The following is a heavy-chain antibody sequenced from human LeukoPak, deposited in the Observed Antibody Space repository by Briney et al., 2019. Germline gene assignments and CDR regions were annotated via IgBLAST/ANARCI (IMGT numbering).Heavy chain of an antibody. CDR2: IYTSGST. CDR3: ARDSRDSSGPDY. CDR1: GGSISSYY. V-gene: IGHV4-4*07. D-gene: IGHD3-22*01. J-gene: IGHJ4*02. Sequence: SETLSLTCTVSGGSISSYYWSWIRQPAGKGLEWIGRIYTSGSTNYNPSLESRVTMSVDTSKNQFSLKLSSETAADTAVYYCARDSRDSSGPDYWGQGTLVTVSS.